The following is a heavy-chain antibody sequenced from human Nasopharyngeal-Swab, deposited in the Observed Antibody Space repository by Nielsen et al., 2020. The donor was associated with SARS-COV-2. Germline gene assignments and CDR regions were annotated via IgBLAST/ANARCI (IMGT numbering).Heavy chain of an antibody. CDR1: GFTFSDYY. D-gene: IGHD2-21*02. V-gene: IGHV3-11*04. J-gene: IGHJ3*02. Sequence: GESLKISCAASGFTFSDYYMSWIRQAPGKGLEWVSYISSSGSTIYYADSVKGRFTISRDNAKNSLYLQMNSLRAEDTAVYYYASDLAYCGGDCYGNAFDIWGQGTMVTVSS. CDR2: ISSSGSTI. CDR3: ASDLAYCGGDCYGNAFDI.